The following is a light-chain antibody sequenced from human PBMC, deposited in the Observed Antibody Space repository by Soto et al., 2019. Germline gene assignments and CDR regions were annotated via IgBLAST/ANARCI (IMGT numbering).Light chain of an antibody. V-gene: IGKV1-9*01. CDR1: QGISTY. CDR3: QQINSDWYA. Sequence: DIQLTQSPSFLSASVGDRVTITCRASQGISTYLAWYLQRPGKAPKLLIYGASTLQSGVPSRFSGSGSGTEFTLTISSLQPEDFVTYYCQQINSDWYAFGQGTKLEIK. J-gene: IGKJ2*01. CDR2: GAS.